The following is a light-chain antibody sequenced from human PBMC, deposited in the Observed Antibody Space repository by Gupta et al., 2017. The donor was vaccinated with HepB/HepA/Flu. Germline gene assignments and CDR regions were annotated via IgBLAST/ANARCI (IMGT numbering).Light chain of an antibody. Sequence: EIVLTQSPGTLSLSPGERATLSCRASQSISDAFLAWYQQKPGQAPRLLIYGTSSRATGIPDRFNGSGSGTEFTLTISRLEPEDIAVYYCQQYGTAEETFGQGTKVEIK. CDR3: QQYGTAEET. CDR2: GTS. CDR1: QSISDAF. J-gene: IGKJ1*01. V-gene: IGKV3-20*01.